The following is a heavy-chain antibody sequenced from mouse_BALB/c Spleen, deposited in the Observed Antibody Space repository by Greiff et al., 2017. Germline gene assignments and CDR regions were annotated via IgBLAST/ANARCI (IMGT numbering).Heavy chain of an antibody. CDR2: IRSKSNNYAT. V-gene: IGHV10-1*02. CDR3: VRHKFPAMDY. Sequence: EVKLMESGGGLVQPKGSLKLSCAASGFTFNTYAMNWVRQAPGKGLEWVARIRSKSNNYATYYADSVKDRFTISRDDSQSMLYLQMNNLKTEDTAMYYCVRHKFPAMDYWGQGTSVTVSS. CDR1: GFTFNTYA. J-gene: IGHJ4*01.